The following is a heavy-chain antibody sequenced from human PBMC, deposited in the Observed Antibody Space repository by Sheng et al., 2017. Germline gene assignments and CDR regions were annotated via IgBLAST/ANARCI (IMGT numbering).Heavy chain of an antibody. CDR2: INANGGRT. D-gene: IGHD2-2*01. Sequence: EVQLVESGGGLVQPGGTLRLSCAASGFSFSDHGVTWVRQAPGKGLEYVSTINANGGRTYYADSVKGRFTISRDNSQNTVFLQMNSLRAEDTAVYYCAKSSCTSTTCTWYYFDFWGQGTLVTVSS. CDR3: AKSSCTSTTCTWYYFDF. J-gene: IGHJ4*02. CDR1: GFSFSDHG. V-gene: IGHV3-23*04.